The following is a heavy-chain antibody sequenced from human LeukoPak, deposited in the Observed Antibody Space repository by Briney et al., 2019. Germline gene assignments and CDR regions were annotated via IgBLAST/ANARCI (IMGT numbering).Heavy chain of an antibody. CDR1: GYTFTSYG. J-gene: IGHJ5*02. V-gene: IGHV1-8*02. CDR2: IIPIFGTA. Sequence: GASVKVSCKASGYTFTSYGISWVRQAPGQGLEWMGGIIPIFGTANYAQKFQGRVTMTRNTSISTAYMELRSLRSEDTAVYYCARGLAITMVRGALNWFDPWGQGTLVTVSS. D-gene: IGHD3-10*01. CDR3: ARGLAITMVRGALNWFDP.